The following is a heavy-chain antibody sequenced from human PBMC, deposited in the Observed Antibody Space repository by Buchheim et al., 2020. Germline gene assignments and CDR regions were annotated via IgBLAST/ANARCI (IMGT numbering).Heavy chain of an antibody. J-gene: IGHJ4*02. D-gene: IGHD1-26*01. CDR3: ASGVVDGGRCPTD. CDR2: INNDGSST. V-gene: IGHV3-74*01. CDR1: GFTFSSYW. Sequence: EVQLVESGGGLVQPGGSLRLSCAASGFTFSSYWMHWVRQAPGKGLVWVSRINNDGSSTSYADSVKGRFTISRDTAKNTLYLQMNSLRDEDTAVYYCASGVVDGGRCPTDWGQGTL.